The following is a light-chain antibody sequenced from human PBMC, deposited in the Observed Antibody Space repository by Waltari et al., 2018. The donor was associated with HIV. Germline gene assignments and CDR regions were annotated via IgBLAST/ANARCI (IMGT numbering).Light chain of an antibody. J-gene: IGKJ1*01. CDR2: KAS. CDR3: LQYDTYSRT. Sequence: IQMTPSPCTLSASVGHRATTTCRASQSISSWLAWYQQKPGKAPKLLIYKASNLESGVPSRFSGSGSGTEFTLTISGLQPDDFATYYCLQYDTYSRTFGQGTRVEIK. V-gene: IGKV1-5*03. CDR1: QSISSW.